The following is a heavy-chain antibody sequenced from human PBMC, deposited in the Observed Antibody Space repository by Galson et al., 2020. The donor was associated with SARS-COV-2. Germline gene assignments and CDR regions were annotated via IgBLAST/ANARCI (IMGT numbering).Heavy chain of an antibody. V-gene: IGHV1-3*01. D-gene: IGHD6-19*01. Sequence: ASVKVSCKASGYTFTNYAMHWVRQAPGQGLEWMGWINSGNGNTKYSQKFQGRVTITRDTSASTAYMELSSLRSEDTAVYYCARGSAVAGKDRYFQHWGQGTLVTVSS. CDR2: INSGNGNT. J-gene: IGHJ1*01. CDR3: ARGSAVAGKDRYFQH. CDR1: GYTFTNYA.